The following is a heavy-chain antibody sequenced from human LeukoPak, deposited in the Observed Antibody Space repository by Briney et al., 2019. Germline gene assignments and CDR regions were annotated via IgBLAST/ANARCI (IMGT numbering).Heavy chain of an antibody. Sequence: GGSLRLSCAASGFTFRDYYMSWIRQAPGKGLEWVSYISSSGSTIYYADSVKGRFTISRDNAKNSLYLQMNSLRAEDTAAYYCARAMAGGDHYFDYWGQGTLVTVSS. CDR3: ARAMAGGDHYFDY. D-gene: IGHD3-10*01. CDR1: GFTFRDYY. J-gene: IGHJ4*02. CDR2: ISSSGSTI. V-gene: IGHV3-11*04.